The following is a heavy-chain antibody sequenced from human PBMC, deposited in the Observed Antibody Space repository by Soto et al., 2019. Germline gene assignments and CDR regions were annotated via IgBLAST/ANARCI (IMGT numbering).Heavy chain of an antibody. J-gene: IGHJ4*02. CDR1: GYTFTGYY. D-gene: IGHD3-22*01. CDR2: INPNSGGT. V-gene: IGHV1-2*04. CDR3: ARASYYDSSGLDY. Sequence: QVQLVQSGAEVKKPGASVKVSCKASGYTFTGYYMHWVRQAPGQGLEWMGWINPNSGGTNYAQKFQGWATMTRDTSISAAYMELSRLRSDDTAVYYGARASYYDSSGLDYWGQGTLVTVSS.